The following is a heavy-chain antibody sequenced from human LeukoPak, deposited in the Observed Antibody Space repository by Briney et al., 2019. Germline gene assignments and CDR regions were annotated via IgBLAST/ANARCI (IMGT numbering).Heavy chain of an antibody. CDR3: ARGFGDGYNPDAFDI. CDR1: GFTFSSYA. J-gene: IGHJ3*02. D-gene: IGHD5-24*01. V-gene: IGHV3-23*01. Sequence: PGGSLRLSCAASGFTFSSYAMSWVRRAPGKGLEWVSAISGSGGSTYYADSVKGRFTISRDNSKNTLYLQMNSLRAEDTAVYYCARGFGDGYNPDAFDIWGQGTMVTVSS. CDR2: ISGSGGST.